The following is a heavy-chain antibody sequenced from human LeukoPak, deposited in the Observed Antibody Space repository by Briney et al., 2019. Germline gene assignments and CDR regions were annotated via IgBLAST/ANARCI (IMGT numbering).Heavy chain of an antibody. CDR1: GFTFSSYA. CDR2: ISGSGGST. V-gene: IGHV3-23*01. Sequence: PGGSLGLSCAASGFTFSSYAMSWVRQAPGKGLEWVSAISGSGGSTYYADSVKGRFTISRDNSKNTLYLQMNSLRAEDTAVYYCASTGRGPFDYWGQGTLVTVSS. J-gene: IGHJ4*02. D-gene: IGHD3-10*01. CDR3: ASTGRGPFDY.